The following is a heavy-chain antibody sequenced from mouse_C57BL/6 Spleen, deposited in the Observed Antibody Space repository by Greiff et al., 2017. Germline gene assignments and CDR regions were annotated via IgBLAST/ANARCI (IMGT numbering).Heavy chain of an antibody. Sequence: QVQLLQPGAELVKPGASVKMSCKASGFTFTSYWITWVKQRPGQGLEWIGVIYPGSGSTNYNEKLQSKATMTVDTSSSTTYMQLSRLTSEDSAAYYFSIKDGSRGFDYWGQGTTLTVSS. V-gene: IGHV1-55*01. D-gene: IGHD1-1*01. CDR3: SIKDGSRGFDY. J-gene: IGHJ2*01. CDR2: IYPGSGST. CDR1: GFTFTSYW.